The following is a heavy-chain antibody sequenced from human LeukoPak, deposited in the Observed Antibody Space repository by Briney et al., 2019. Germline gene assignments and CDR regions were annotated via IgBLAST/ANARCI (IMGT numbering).Heavy chain of an antibody. V-gene: IGHV3-7*01. J-gene: IGHJ3*02. Sequence: PGGSLRLSCAVSGFTFSNYWMSWVRQAPGKGLEWVANIKEDGSERDHVDSVKGRFTISRDNAKNSLSLQMNSLRAEDTAVYYCVRGGGTFDIWGQGTMVTVSS. D-gene: IGHD3-16*01. CDR1: GFTFSNYW. CDR3: VRGGGTFDI. CDR2: IKEDGSER.